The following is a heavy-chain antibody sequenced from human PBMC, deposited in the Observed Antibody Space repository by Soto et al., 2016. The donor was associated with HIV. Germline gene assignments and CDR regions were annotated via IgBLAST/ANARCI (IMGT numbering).Heavy chain of an antibody. CDR3: ARGAYYYDSSGNYYSDY. Sequence: EVQLVESGGGLVKPGGSLRLSCAASGFTFSTYSMNWVRQAPGKGLEWVSFISSSSSYIYYADSVKGRFTISRDNAKNSLYLQMNSLRVEDTAVYYCARGAYYYDSSGNYYSDYWGQGILVTVSS. CDR2: ISSSSSYI. D-gene: IGHD3-22*01. J-gene: IGHJ4*02. CDR1: GFTFSTYS. V-gene: IGHV3-21*01.